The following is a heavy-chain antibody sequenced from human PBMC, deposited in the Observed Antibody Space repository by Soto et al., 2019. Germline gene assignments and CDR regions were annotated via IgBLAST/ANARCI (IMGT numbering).Heavy chain of an antibody. Sequence: ASVKVSCKASGYTFTSYAMHWVRQAPGQRLEWMGWINAGNGNTKYSQKFQGRVTITRDTSASTAYMELSSLRSEDTAVYYFARERGIVVVPAAPDAFDIWGQGTMVTVSS. CDR1: GYTFTSYA. J-gene: IGHJ3*02. CDR3: ARERGIVVVPAAPDAFDI. V-gene: IGHV1-3*01. CDR2: INAGNGNT. D-gene: IGHD2-2*01.